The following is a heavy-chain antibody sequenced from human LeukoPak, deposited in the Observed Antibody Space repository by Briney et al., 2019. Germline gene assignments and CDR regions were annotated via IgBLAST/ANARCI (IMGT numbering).Heavy chain of an antibody. CDR2: IFYTGST. Sequence: PSETLSLTCTVSGGSISDDYWAWIRQPPGRGLDWIGYIFYTGSTNYNPSLKSRVTISLDTSKKQFSLKMKSVTAADTAVYYCARGTLETATISRSGPSEFNFYMDVWGKGTTVPVSS. J-gene: IGHJ6*03. V-gene: IGHV4-59*01. CDR1: GGSISDDY. CDR3: ARGTLETATISRSGPSEFNFYMDV. D-gene: IGHD5-24*01.